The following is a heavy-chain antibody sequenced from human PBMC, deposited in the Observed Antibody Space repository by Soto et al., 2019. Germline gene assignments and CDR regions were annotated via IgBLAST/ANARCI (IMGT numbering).Heavy chain of an antibody. CDR2: ISYDGSNK. J-gene: IGHJ4*02. D-gene: IGHD2-15*01. CDR1: GFTFSSYG. V-gene: IGHV3-30*18. Sequence: QVQLVESGGGVVQPGRSLRLSCAASGFTFSSYGMHWVRQAPGKGLEWVAVISYDGSNKYYADSGKGRFTISRDNSKYTLYLQMNSLRAEDTAVYYCAKDRARYCGGGSCYSIFDYWGQGTLVTVSS. CDR3: AKDRARYCGGGSCYSIFDY.